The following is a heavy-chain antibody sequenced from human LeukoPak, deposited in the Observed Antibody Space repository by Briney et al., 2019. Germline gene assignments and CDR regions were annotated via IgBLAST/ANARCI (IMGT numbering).Heavy chain of an antibody. V-gene: IGHV7-4-1*02. J-gene: IGHJ5*02. Sequence: ASVKVSCKASGYTFTSYAMNWVRQAPGQGLEWMGWINTNTGNPTYAQGFTGRFVFSLDTSVSTAYLQISSLKAEDTAVYYCARVVLDYYDSSGLPPDNWFDPWGQGTLVTVSS. CDR2: INTNTGNP. CDR1: GYTFTSYA. CDR3: ARVVLDYYDSSGLPPDNWFDP. D-gene: IGHD3-22*01.